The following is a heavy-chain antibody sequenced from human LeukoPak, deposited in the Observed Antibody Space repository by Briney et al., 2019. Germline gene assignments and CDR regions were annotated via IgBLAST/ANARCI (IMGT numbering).Heavy chain of an antibody. CDR3: ARETLSSSWRGNWFDP. J-gene: IGHJ5*02. D-gene: IGHD6-13*01. CDR2: IIPIFGTA. CDR1: GGTFSSYA. Sequence: ASVKVSCKASGGTFSSYAISWVRQAPGQGLEWMGGIIPIFGTANYAQKFQGRVTITTDESMSTAYMELSSLRSEDTAVYYCARETLSSSWRGNWFDPWGQGTLVTVSS. V-gene: IGHV1-69*05.